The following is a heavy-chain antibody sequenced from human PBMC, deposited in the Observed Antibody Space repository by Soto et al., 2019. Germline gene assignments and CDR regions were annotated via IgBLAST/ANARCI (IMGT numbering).Heavy chain of an antibody. CDR3: ARGINYAMDV. CDR1: GSTVSGHW. Sequence: EVQLVESGGGSVQPGGSLRLSCAASGSTVSGHWMHWVRQEPGRGLVWVSLISPDGSVTTYEDSVKGRFTISRDNAKNTLTLQMNSLRAEDTAVYYCARGINYAMDVWGQGTTVTVSS. J-gene: IGHJ6*02. CDR2: ISPDGSVT. V-gene: IGHV3-74*01.